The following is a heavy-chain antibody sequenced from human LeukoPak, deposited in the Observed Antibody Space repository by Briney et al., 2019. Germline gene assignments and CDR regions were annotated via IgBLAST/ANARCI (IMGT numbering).Heavy chain of an antibody. V-gene: IGHV4-61*08. J-gene: IGHJ4*02. D-gene: IGHD6-13*01. Sequence: PSQTLSLTCAVSGGSISSGGYSWSWIRQPPGKGLEWIGYIYYSGSTNYNPSLKSRVTISVDTSKNQFSLKLSSVTAADTAVYYCAVTPDSSSWYGFDYWGQGTLVTVSS. CDR2: IYYSGST. CDR1: GGSISSGGYS. CDR3: AVTPDSSSWYGFDY.